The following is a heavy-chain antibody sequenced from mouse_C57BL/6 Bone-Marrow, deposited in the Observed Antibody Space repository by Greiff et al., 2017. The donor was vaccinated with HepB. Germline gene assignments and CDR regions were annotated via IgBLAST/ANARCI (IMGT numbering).Heavy chain of an antibody. J-gene: IGHJ4*01. CDR2: IDPSDSYT. CDR3: ARNPPLVGSSYDAMDY. D-gene: IGHD1-1*01. V-gene: IGHV1-69*01. CDR1: GYTFTSYW. Sequence: QVQLQQPGAELVMPGASVKLSCKASGYTFTSYWMHWVKQRPGQGLEWIGEIDPSDSYTNYNQKFKGKSTLTVDKSSSTAYMQLSSLTSEDSAVYYCARNPPLVGSSYDAMDYWGQGTSVTVSS.